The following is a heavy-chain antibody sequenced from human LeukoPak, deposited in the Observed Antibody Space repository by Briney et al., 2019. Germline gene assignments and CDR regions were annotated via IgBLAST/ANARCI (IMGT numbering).Heavy chain of an antibody. Sequence: PGGSLRLSCAASGFTFSSYRMNWVRQAPGKGLEWVSSISSSSDYMYYGRFTISRDNAKNSLYLQMNSLRAEDTAVYYCARDIFYSNGYYGMDVWGQGTTVTVSS. CDR2: ISSSSDYM. D-gene: IGHD4-11*01. V-gene: IGHV3-21*01. CDR3: ARDIFYSNGYYGMDV. J-gene: IGHJ6*02. CDR1: GFTFSSYR.